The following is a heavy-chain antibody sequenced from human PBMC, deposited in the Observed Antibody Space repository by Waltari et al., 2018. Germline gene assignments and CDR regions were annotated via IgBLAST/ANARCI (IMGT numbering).Heavy chain of an antibody. V-gene: IGHV4-61*02. D-gene: IGHD3-16*01. Sequence: QVRLQESGPGLVKSSQTLSLTCSASGDSLTSGRYYWGWIRQAAGKGLEYIARISKTGTPSYNPSLERRVTVLIDTSKKECSLKSASVTAADTAVYYCARLEHLSGRVLWGQGTLVTVSS. CDR3: ARLEHLSGRVL. CDR2: ISKTGTP. J-gene: IGHJ4*02. CDR1: GDSLTSGRYY.